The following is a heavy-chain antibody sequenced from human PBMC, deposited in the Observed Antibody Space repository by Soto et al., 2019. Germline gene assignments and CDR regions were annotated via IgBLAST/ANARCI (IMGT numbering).Heavy chain of an antibody. CDR3: ARGVGGEPRLNWFDP. Sequence: QVQLVQSGAEVKKPGASVKISCKASGKTSTPNYIPWVRQAPGQGLGWVGILNPSGGSTSNAQKFQGRVTMTRDMSTDTAFMELSSLRSEDTAVYYCARGVGGEPRLNWFDPWGPGTLVTVSS. D-gene: IGHD3-16*01. J-gene: IGHJ5*02. CDR2: LNPSGGST. V-gene: IGHV1-46*01. CDR1: GKTSTPNY.